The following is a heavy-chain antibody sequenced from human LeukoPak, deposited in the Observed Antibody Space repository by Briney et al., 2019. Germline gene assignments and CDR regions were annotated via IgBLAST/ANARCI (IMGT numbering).Heavy chain of an antibody. J-gene: IGHJ4*02. V-gene: IGHV4-39*01. Sequence: PGGSLRLSCAASEFSVGSNYMTWIRQPPGKGLEWIGSIYYSGSSFDNPALKSRVTISVDTSKNQFSLKLSSVTAADTAVYYCARHRSGWLQSSFDYWGQGTLVTVSS. CDR2: IYYSGSS. CDR1: EFSVGSNY. D-gene: IGHD5-24*01. CDR3: ARHRSGWLQSSFDY.